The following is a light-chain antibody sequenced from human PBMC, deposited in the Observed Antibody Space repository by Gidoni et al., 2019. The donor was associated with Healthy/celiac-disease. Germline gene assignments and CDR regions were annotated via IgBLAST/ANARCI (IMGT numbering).Light chain of an antibody. CDR1: HSVSSY. Sequence: EIVLTQSPATLSFSPGERATISCRASHSVSSYLAWYQQKPGHDPMILIYDASNRATGIPARVSGSGTGTDFTLTISSLETEDFAVYYCQQRSNWITFGQXTRLEIK. CDR2: DAS. V-gene: IGKV3-11*01. J-gene: IGKJ5*01. CDR3: QQRSNWIT.